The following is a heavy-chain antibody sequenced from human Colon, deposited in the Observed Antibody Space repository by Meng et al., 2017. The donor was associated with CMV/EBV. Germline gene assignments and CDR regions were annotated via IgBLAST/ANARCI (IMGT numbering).Heavy chain of an antibody. Sequence: QVQRVQSGAEVKKPGASVKVSCKASGYTFTNYGISWVRQAPGQGLEWMGWISAYTGDTYYAQKFQGRVTMTTDTSTSTAYMELRRLRSDDTAVYYCVRESQSGSYIYLQHWGQGTLVTVSS. V-gene: IGHV1-18*01. J-gene: IGHJ1*01. D-gene: IGHD1-26*01. CDR2: ISAYTGDT. CDR1: GYTFTNYG. CDR3: VRESQSGSYIYLQH.